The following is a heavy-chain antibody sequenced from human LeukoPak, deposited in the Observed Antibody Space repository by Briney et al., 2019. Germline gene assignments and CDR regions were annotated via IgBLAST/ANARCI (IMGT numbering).Heavy chain of an antibody. D-gene: IGHD6-13*01. V-gene: IGHV3-23*01. J-gene: IGHJ4*02. Sequence: PGGTLRLSCAASGFTFSSYGMSWVRQAPGKGLEWVSAISGSGGSTYYADSVKGRFTISRDNSKNTLYLQMNSLRAEDTAVYYCAKDIGSSWYYFDYWGQGTLVTVSS. CDR2: ISGSGGST. CDR1: GFTFSSYG. CDR3: AKDIGSSWYYFDY.